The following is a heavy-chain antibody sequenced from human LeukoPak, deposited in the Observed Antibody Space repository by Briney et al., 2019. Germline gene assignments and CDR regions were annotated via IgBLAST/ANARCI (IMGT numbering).Heavy chain of an antibody. D-gene: IGHD6-13*01. CDR2: IYYSGST. CDR1: GGSISSSSYY. Sequence: PSETLSLTCTVSGGSISSSSYYWGWIRQPPGKGLEWIGSIYYSGSTYYSPSLKSRVTISVDTSKNQFSLKLSSVTAADTAVYYCARDATYSSSWRPFDYWGQGTLVTVSS. V-gene: IGHV4-39*07. CDR3: ARDATYSSSWRPFDY. J-gene: IGHJ4*02.